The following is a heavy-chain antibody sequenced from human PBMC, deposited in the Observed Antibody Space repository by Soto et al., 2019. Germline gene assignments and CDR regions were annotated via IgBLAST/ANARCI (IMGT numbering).Heavy chain of an antibody. CDR3: ARDRVIGTSYSDY. J-gene: IGHJ4*02. D-gene: IGHD1-7*01. Sequence: SETLSLTCTVSSGSINSFYWSWIRQPAGKGLEWIGRIHSSGTTNYNPSLKSRVTMSVDASRNQFSLKLTSVTAADTAVYYCARDRVIGTSYSDYWGQGVLVTVSS. CDR2: IHSSGTT. CDR1: SGSINSFY. V-gene: IGHV4-4*07.